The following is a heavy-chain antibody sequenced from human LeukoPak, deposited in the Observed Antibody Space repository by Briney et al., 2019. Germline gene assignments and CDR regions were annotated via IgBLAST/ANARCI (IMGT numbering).Heavy chain of an antibody. CDR3: ARALRGYGSYYFDY. CDR2: IYYSGST. V-gene: IGHV4-31*03. CDR1: GGSISSGGYY. Sequence: TSETLSLTCTVSGGSISSGGYYWSWIRQHPGKGLEWIGYIYYSGSTYYNPSLKSRVTISVDTPKNQFSLKLSSVTAADTAVYYCARALRGYGSYYFDYWGQGTLVTVSS. J-gene: IGHJ4*02. D-gene: IGHD3-10*01.